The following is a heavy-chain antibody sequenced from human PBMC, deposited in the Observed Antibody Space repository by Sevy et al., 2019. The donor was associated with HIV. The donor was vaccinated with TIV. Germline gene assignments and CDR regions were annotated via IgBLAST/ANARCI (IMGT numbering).Heavy chain of an antibody. J-gene: IGHJ6*03. Sequence: ASVKVSCKASGGTFSSYAISWVRQAPGQGLEWMGGIIPIFGTANYAQKFQGRVTITADKSTSTAYMELSSLRSEDMAVYYCAGLIAAAGIYYYYYMDVWGKWTTVTVSS. D-gene: IGHD6-13*01. V-gene: IGHV1-69*06. CDR3: AGLIAAAGIYYYYYMDV. CDR1: GGTFSSYA. CDR2: IIPIFGTA.